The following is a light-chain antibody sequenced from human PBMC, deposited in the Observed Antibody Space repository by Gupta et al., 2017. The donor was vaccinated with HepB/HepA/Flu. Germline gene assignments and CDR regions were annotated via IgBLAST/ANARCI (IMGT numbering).Light chain of an antibody. CDR2: YDS. Sequence: SYVLTQPPSVSVAPGKTARITCGGNNIGINSGHWYQQKPGQAPMLVIYYDSDRPSGIPERFSCSNSGNTATLTISSVDAGDEADYYCQVWDSSSDHPTVFGGGTKLTVL. CDR3: QVWDSSSDHPTV. V-gene: IGLV3-21*04. J-gene: IGLJ3*02. CDR1: NIGINS.